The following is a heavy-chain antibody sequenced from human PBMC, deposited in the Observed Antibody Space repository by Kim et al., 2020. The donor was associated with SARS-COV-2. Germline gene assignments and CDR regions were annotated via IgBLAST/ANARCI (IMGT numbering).Heavy chain of an antibody. J-gene: IGHJ3*02. V-gene: IGHV4-39*01. Sequence: SETLSLTCTVSGGSISSSSYYWGWIRQPPGKGLEWIGSIYYSGSTYYNPSLKSRVTISVDTSKNQFSLKLSSVTAADTAVYYCARPNYYGSGSYYNGVVFALDIWGQGTMVTVSS. CDR1: GGSISSSSYY. D-gene: IGHD3-10*01. CDR2: IYYSGST. CDR3: ARPNYYGSGSYYNGVVFALDI.